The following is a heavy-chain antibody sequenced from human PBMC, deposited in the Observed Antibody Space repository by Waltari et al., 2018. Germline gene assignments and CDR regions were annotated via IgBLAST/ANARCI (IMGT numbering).Heavy chain of an antibody. CDR1: GYTFTGYY. D-gene: IGHD3-10*01. Sequence: QVQLVQSGAEVKKPGASGKVSCKDSGYTFTGYYMHWVRQAPGQGLEWMGWINPNSGGTNYAQKFQGRVTMTRDTSISTAYMELSRLRSDDTAVYYCARVRITMVQGVIHWFDPWGQGTLVTVSS. V-gene: IGHV1-2*02. CDR3: ARVRITMVQGVIHWFDP. J-gene: IGHJ5*02. CDR2: INPNSGGT.